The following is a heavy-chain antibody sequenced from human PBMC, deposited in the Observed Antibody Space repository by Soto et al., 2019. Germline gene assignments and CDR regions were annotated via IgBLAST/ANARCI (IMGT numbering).Heavy chain of an antibody. V-gene: IGHV3-23*01. CDR3: AKDASFYYYDSSGGYHY. D-gene: IGHD3-22*01. CDR2: ISGSGGST. Sequence: GGSLRLSCAASGFTFSSYAMSWVRQAPGKGLEWVSAISGSGGSTYYADSVKGRFTISRDNSKNTLYLQMNSLRAEDTAVYYCAKDASFYYYDSSGGYHYWGQGTLVTVSS. J-gene: IGHJ4*02. CDR1: GFTFSSYA.